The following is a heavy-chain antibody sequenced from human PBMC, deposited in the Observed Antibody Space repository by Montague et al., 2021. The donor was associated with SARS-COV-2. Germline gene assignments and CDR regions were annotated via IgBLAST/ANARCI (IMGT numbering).Heavy chain of an antibody. CDR2: KLYGETK. Sequence: SLRLSCAASGFTFGESALNWVRRAPGKGLEWVGLKLYGETKEYAASVKGRFTFSRDDSTGIAYLQMNSLKTEDTAVYYCTSQPELELKSQRDYYYLGMDVWGQGTTVTVSS. CDR1: GFTFGESA. CDR3: TSQPELELKSQRDYYYLGMDV. V-gene: IGHV3-49*04. J-gene: IGHJ6*02. D-gene: IGHD1-7*01.